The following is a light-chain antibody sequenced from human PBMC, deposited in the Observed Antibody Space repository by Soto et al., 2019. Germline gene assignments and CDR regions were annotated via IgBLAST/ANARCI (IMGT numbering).Light chain of an antibody. Sequence: QLVLTQPPSVSGAPGQRVTISCTGSSSNIGAGYDVHWYQQLPGTAPKLLIYGNSNRPSGVPDRFSGSKSVTSASLAITGLQAEDEADYYCQSYDSSLSGYVFGTGTKVTVL. CDR2: GNS. J-gene: IGLJ1*01. CDR1: SSNIGAGYD. CDR3: QSYDSSLSGYV. V-gene: IGLV1-40*01.